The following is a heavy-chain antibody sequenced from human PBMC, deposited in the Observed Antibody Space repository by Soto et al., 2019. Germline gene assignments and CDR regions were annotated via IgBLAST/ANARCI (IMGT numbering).Heavy chain of an antibody. CDR2: YHSGGST. D-gene: IGHD1-1*01. CDR1: GVSLNTADTW. V-gene: IGHV4-30-4*01. J-gene: IGHJ6*02. CDR3: VRSRQMESGNDYGLAV. Sequence: QVQLQESGSGLVKPSQSLSLTCTVSGVSLNTADTWWSWIRQSPGKGLEFIGYYHSGGSTYYAASFRSRVIISADTSNRQFSLKLSSVTVADTSVYFCVRSRQMESGNDYGLAVWGQWTTVTVSS.